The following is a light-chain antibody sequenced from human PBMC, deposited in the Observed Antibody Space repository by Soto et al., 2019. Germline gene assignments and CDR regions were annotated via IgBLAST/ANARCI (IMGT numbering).Light chain of an antibody. Sequence: EIVLTQSPATLSLSPGERATLSCRASQSVSSYLAWYQQKPGQAPRLLIYDASNRATGIPARFSGSGSGTDFTLTISSLEPEDVAVYDCQQRSNWPLTRGQGTRLESK. CDR3: QQRSNWPLT. J-gene: IGKJ5*01. V-gene: IGKV3-11*01. CDR2: DAS. CDR1: QSVSSY.